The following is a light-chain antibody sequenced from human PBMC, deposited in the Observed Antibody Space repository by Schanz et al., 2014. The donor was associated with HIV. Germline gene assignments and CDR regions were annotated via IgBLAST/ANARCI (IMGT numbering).Light chain of an antibody. CDR1: QSISIY. CDR2: KAS. V-gene: IGKV1-39*01. Sequence: DIQMTQSPSSLSASVGDRVTITCRASQSISIYLNWYQQKPGKAPNLLISKASALGGGVPARFSGRGSGTDFTLTISSLQPEDFATYYCQQSYSTPPYTFGQGTKLEIK. CDR3: QQSYSTPPYT. J-gene: IGKJ2*01.